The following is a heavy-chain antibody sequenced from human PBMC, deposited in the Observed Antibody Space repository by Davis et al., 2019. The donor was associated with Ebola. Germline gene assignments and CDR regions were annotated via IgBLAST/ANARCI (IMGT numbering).Heavy chain of an antibody. V-gene: IGHV3-33*01. Sequence: GESLKISCAASGFTFSSYGMHWVRQAPGKGLEWVAVIWYDGSNKYYADSVKGRFTISRDNSKNTLYLQMNSLRAEDTAVYYCARSFTLRSPPHYWGQGTLVTVSS. D-gene: IGHD5-12*01. J-gene: IGHJ4*02. CDR3: ARSFTLRSPPHY. CDR2: IWYDGSNK. CDR1: GFTFSSYG.